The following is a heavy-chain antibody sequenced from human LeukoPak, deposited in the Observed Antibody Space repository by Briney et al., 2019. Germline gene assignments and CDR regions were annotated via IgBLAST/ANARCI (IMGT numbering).Heavy chain of an antibody. D-gene: IGHD1-26*01. CDR3: VKDRGGSPFYGMDV. CDR2: ISGSGGAGT. V-gene: IGHV3-23*01. CDR1: GFTFSSYA. Sequence: GGSLRLSCAASGFTFSSYAMSWVRQAPGKGLEWVSTISGSGGAGTYYADSVKGRFTISRDNSKNTLCLPMNSLRAEDTAVYYCVKDRGGSPFYGMDVWGQGTTVTVSS. J-gene: IGHJ6*02.